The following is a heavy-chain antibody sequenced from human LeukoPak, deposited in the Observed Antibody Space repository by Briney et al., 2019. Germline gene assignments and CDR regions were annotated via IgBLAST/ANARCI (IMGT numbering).Heavy chain of an antibody. V-gene: IGHV4-34*01. J-gene: IGHJ6*03. CDR1: GGSFSGYY. CDR3: ARGQVKQQLLPRTGSRSYYYYMDV. Sequence: PSETLSLTCAVYGGSFSGYYWSWIRQPPGKGLEWIGEINPSGSTNYNSSLKRRVTISVDTSKNQFSLKLSSVTAADTAVYYCARGQVKQQLLPRTGSRSYYYYMDVWGKGTAVTVSS. D-gene: IGHD6-13*01. CDR2: INPSGST.